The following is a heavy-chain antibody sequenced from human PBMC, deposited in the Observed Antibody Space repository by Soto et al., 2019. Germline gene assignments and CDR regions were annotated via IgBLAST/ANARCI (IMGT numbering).Heavy chain of an antibody. CDR1: GGSISSYY. Sequence: QVQLQESGPGLVKPSETLSLTCTVSGGSISSYYWSWIRQPAGKGLEFIGRIYSSGSTNYNPSLKSRVTVSIDTSKNQCSLKLSSVTAADTAVYYWARGPKGDYYYGVDVWGQGTTVTVSS. CDR3: ARGPKGDYYYGVDV. J-gene: IGHJ6*02. V-gene: IGHV4-4*07. CDR2: IYSSGST.